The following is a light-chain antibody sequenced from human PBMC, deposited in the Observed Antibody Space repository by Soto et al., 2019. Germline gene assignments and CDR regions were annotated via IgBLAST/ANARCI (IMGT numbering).Light chain of an antibody. CDR1: QSISSY. CDR3: QQSYSTPIT. J-gene: IGKJ3*01. CDR2: AAS. Sequence: IQMTQSPSSLSASVGDRVTITCRASQSISSYLNWYQQKPGKAPKLLIYAASSLQSGVPSRFSGSGSGTAFTLTISRLQPEDFATYSCQQSYSTPITFGPGTKVYIK. V-gene: IGKV1-39*01.